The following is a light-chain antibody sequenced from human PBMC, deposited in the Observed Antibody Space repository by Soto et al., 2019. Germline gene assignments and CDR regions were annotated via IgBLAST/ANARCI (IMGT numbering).Light chain of an antibody. J-gene: IGKJ4*01. Sequence: AIGMTQSPASLSASTGDRATITCRASQGISSYLAWYQQKPGKAPKLLIYAASTLPSGVPARFSGSGSGTDFTLTISGLQSEDFATYYCQQGYSYPPTFGGGTRVEI. CDR2: AAS. V-gene: IGKV1-8*01. CDR1: QGISSY. CDR3: QQGYSYPPT.